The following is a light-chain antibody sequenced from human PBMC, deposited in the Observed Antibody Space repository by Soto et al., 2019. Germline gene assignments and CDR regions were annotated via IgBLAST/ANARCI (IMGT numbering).Light chain of an antibody. CDR3: QQTYSPPGT. CDR1: QTISAF. V-gene: IGKV1-39*01. Sequence: DIQMTQSPSSLSASVGDRVTITFRASQTISAFLNWYQNKKGKAPELLIFSASKLQTGVPSRLSGRGYGTALTITITSLRTEDFETYYCQQTYSPPGTFGHGTKVDIK. J-gene: IGKJ1*01. CDR2: SAS.